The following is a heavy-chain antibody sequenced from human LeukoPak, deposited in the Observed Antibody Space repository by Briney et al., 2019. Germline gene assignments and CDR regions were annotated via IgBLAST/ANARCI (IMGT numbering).Heavy chain of an antibody. CDR3: ARELPNDFWSGPGFDY. V-gene: IGHV3-7*01. Sequence: GGSLRLSCAASGFTFSTYWMSWGRQAPGEGPGGGGNIKQDGSEKYYVDSVKGRFTISRDNAKNSLYLQVNSLRAEDTAVYYCARELPNDFWSGPGFDYWGQGTLVTVSS. CDR2: IKQDGSEK. J-gene: IGHJ4*02. D-gene: IGHD3-3*01. CDR1: GFTFSTYW.